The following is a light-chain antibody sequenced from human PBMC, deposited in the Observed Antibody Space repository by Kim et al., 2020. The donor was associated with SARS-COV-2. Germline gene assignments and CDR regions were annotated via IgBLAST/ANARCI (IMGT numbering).Light chain of an antibody. CDR2: VNSDGTR. CDR1: SGHSSYA. J-gene: IGLJ3*02. CDR3: QTWDTDIRV. V-gene: IGLV4-69*01. Sequence: SVKLTSTLGSGHSSYAITWHRQQPEKGPRYLMKVNSDGTRRKGDGIPDRFSGSSSGAERYLTISSLQSEEEADYYCQTWDTDIRVFGGGTQLTVL.